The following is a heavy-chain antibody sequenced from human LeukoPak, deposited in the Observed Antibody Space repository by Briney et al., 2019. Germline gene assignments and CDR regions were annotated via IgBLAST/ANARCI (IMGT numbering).Heavy chain of an antibody. CDR2: INPNSGGT. Sequence: ASVKVSCKASGYTFTGYYMHWVQQAPGQGLEWMGWINPNSGGTNYAQKFQGWVTMTRDTSISTAYMELSRLRSDDTAVYYCARGLYDYVWGSYRFDYWGQGTLVTVSS. CDR3: ARGLYDYVWGSYRFDY. V-gene: IGHV1-2*04. D-gene: IGHD3-16*02. CDR1: GYTFTGYY. J-gene: IGHJ4*02.